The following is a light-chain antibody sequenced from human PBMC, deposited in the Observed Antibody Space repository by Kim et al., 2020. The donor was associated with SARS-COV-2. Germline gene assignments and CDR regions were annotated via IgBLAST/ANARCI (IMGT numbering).Light chain of an antibody. CDR3: QSYDSSNPVV. CDR1: SGSIASNF. CDR2: EGD. J-gene: IGLJ2*01. V-gene: IGLV6-57*01. Sequence: KTVTIYCIRNSGSIASNFVQWYQPRPGSSPTVVIYEGDQRPSGVPDRFSGSIDSSSNSASLTISGLRTEDEADYYCQSYDSSNPVVFGGGTQLTVL.